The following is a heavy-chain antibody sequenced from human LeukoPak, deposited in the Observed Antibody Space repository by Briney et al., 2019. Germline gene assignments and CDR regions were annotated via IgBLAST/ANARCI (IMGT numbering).Heavy chain of an antibody. V-gene: IGHV1-8*01. J-gene: IGHJ6*02. D-gene: IGHD4-17*01. CDR1: RYTFTSYD. CDR2: MNPNSGNT. Sequence: ASVKVSCKASRYTFTSYDINWVRQATGQGLEWMGWMNPNSGNTGYAQKFQGRVTMTRNTSISTAYMELSSLRSEDTAVYYCARHGDRYYYYYGMDVWGQGTTVTVSS. CDR3: ARHGDRYYYYYGMDV.